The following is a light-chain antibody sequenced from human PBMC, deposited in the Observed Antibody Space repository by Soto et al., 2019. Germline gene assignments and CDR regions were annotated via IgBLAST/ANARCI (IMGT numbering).Light chain of an antibody. CDR3: AVWDDNLRTVV. CDR1: SSNIGSNF. J-gene: IGLJ2*01. V-gene: IGLV1-47*01. Sequence: QAVVTQPPSASGTPGQRVTISCSGSSSNIGSNFLSWYQHLPGTAPKLLIYRDTQWPSGVPDRFSGSKSGTSASLAISGLRSEDEGDYYCAVWDDNLRTVVFGGGTKLTVL. CDR2: RDT.